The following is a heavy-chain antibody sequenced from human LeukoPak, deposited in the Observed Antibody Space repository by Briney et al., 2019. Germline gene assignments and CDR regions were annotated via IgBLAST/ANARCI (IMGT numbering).Heavy chain of an antibody. CDR2: ISSSSSYI. Sequence: GGSLRLSCAASGFTFSSYSMNRVRQAPGKGLEWVSSISSSSSYIYYADSVKGRFTISRDNAKNSLYLQMNSLRAEDTAVYYCARDRSDLWSGYNFDYWGQGTLVTVSS. CDR3: ARDRSDLWSGYNFDY. D-gene: IGHD3-3*01. CDR1: GFTFSSYS. J-gene: IGHJ4*02. V-gene: IGHV3-21*01.